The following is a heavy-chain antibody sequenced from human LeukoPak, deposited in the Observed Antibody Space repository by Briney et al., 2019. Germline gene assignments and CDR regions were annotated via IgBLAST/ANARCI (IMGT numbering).Heavy chain of an antibody. CDR2: IFYSGST. CDR3: ARVTMGYDSSGPLNYFDY. D-gene: IGHD3-22*01. CDR1: GGSISSNY. Sequence: SETPFPPCTFSGGSISSNYLSGIRQPPGEGVGGSGGIFYSGSTNYNPSLKSRVTISVDTSKNQFSLKLSSVTAADTAVYYCARVTMGYDSSGPLNYFDYWGQGTLVTVSS. V-gene: IGHV4-59*01. J-gene: IGHJ4*02.